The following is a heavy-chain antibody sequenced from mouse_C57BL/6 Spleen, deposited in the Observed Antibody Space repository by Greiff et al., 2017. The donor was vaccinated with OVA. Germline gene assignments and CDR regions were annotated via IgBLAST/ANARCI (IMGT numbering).Heavy chain of an antibody. V-gene: IGHV1-7*01. Sequence: VHLVESGAELAKPGASVKLSCKASGYTFTSYWMHWVKQRPGQGLEWIGYINPSSGYTKYNQKFKDKATLTANKSSSTAYMQLSSLTYEDSAVYYCAKSYYECFAYWGQGTLVTVSA. D-gene: IGHD2-10*01. CDR3: AKSYYECFAY. J-gene: IGHJ3*01. CDR2: INPSSGYT. CDR1: GYTFTSYW.